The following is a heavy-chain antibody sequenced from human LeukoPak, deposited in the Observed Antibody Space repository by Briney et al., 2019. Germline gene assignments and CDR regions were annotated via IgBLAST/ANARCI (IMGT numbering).Heavy chain of an antibody. V-gene: IGHV3-74*01. CDR3: ARGTGYGVFDI. CDR1: GFTLSSYW. D-gene: IGHD2-8*01. CDR2: IKSDGSST. J-gene: IGHJ3*02. Sequence: GGSLRLSCAASGFTLSSYWMHWVRQAPGKGLVWVSRIKSDGSSTSYADSVKGRFTISRDNAKNMLSLQMNRLRAEDTAVYYCARGTGYGVFDIWGQGTMVTVPS.